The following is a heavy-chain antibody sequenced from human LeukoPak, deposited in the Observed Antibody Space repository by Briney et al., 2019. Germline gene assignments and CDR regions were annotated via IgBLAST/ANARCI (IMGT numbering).Heavy chain of an antibody. Sequence: PSETLSLTCTVSGGSISSHYWSWIQQPPGKGLEWIGYIYYSGSTNYNPSLKSRVTISVDTSKNQFSLKLSSVTAADTAVYYCARESWDTAMVTDYYYYYYMDVWGKGTTVTVSS. J-gene: IGHJ6*03. CDR3: ARESWDTAMVTDYYYYYYMDV. CDR1: GGSISSHY. V-gene: IGHV4-59*11. CDR2: IYYSGST. D-gene: IGHD5-18*01.